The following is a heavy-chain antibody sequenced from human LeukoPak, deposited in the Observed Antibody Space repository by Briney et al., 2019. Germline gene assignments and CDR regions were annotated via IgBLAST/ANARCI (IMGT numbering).Heavy chain of an antibody. J-gene: IGHJ4*02. CDR3: ARGQGALLRLGELSLRY. CDR2: ISGSGGST. V-gene: IGHV3-23*01. CDR1: GFTFSSYA. D-gene: IGHD3-16*02. Sequence: GGSLRLSCAASGFTFSSYAMSWVRQAPGKGLEWVSAISGSGGSTYYADSVKGRFTISRDNSKNTLYLQMNSLRAEDTAVYYCARGQGALLRLGELSLRYWGQGTLVTVSS.